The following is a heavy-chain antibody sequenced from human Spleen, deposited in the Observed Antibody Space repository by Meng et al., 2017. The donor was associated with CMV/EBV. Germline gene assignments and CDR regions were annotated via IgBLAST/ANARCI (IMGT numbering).Heavy chain of an antibody. V-gene: IGHV3-30*02. J-gene: IGHJ2*01. Sequence: SGFTFSGYGMHWVRQAPGKGLEWVAFIRYDGSNKYYADSVKGRFTISRDNSKNTLYLQMNSLRAEDTAVYYCAKDIAAAGTGWYFDLWGRGTLVTVSS. D-gene: IGHD6-13*01. CDR3: AKDIAAAGTGWYFDL. CDR2: IRYDGSNK. CDR1: GFTFSGYG.